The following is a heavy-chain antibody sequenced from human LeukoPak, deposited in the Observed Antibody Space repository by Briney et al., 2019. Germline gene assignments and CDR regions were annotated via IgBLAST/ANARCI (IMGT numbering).Heavy chain of an antibody. Sequence: SVKVSCKASGCTFSSYAISWVRQAPGQGLEWMGGIIPIFGTANYAQKFQGRVTITADESTSTAYMELSSLRSEDTAVYYCASPLPGYDILTGSDYYYYGMDVWGQGTTVTVSS. CDR2: IIPIFGTA. CDR3: ASPLPGYDILTGSDYYYYGMDV. D-gene: IGHD3-9*01. J-gene: IGHJ6*02. V-gene: IGHV1-69*13. CDR1: GCTFSSYA.